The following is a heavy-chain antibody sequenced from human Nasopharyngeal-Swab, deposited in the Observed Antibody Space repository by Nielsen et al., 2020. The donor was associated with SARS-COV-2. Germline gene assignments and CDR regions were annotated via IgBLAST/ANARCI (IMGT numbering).Heavy chain of an antibody. D-gene: IGHD6-19*01. V-gene: IGHV3-30*04. J-gene: IGHJ3*02. CDR3: ARELSVGSGWYIDN. CDR2: ISYDGSNK. Sequence: VRQAPGKGLEWVAVISYDGSNKYYADSVKGRFTISRDNSKNTLYLQMNSLRAEDTAVYYCARELSVGSGWYIDNWGHGTMVTVSS.